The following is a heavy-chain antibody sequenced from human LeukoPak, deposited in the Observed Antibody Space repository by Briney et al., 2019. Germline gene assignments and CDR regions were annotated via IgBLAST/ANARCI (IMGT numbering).Heavy chain of an antibody. Sequence: GGSLRLSCAVSGFTFSSYSMNWVRQAPGKGLEWVAYITSGTNTAYYADSVEGRFTISRDNAKSSLYLQMNSLRAEDTAVYYCAREAGGAPLDYWGQGTLVTVSS. CDR3: AREAGGAPLDY. CDR1: GFTFSSYS. D-gene: IGHD1-14*01. CDR2: ITSGTNTA. V-gene: IGHV3-48*01. J-gene: IGHJ4*02.